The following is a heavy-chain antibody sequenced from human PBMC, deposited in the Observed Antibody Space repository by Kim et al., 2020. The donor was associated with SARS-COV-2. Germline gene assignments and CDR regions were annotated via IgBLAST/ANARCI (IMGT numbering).Heavy chain of an antibody. D-gene: IGHD1-7*01. CDR3: ARGRDFLELPHHYYHMDG. CDR1: GFTFSLYW. Sequence: GGSLRLSCAASGFTFSLYWVTWVRQAPGKGLEWVANIKSDGSDNFYVDSVKGRFTLSRDNVKNSVYLQMNSLRPDDTAVYYCARGRDFLELPHHYYHMDGWGKGTPVTVSS. J-gene: IGHJ6*03. V-gene: IGHV3-7*03. CDR2: IKSDGSDN.